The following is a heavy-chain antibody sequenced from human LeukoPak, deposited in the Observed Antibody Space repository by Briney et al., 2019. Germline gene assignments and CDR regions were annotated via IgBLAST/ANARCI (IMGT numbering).Heavy chain of an antibody. CDR2: IYPDDSNT. Sequence: PGESLKISCKGSGYRFTNYWIGWVRQMPGKGLERMGIIYPDDSNTRYSPSFQGQVTISADKSISTAYLQWSSLKASDTAMYYCARHLSSNWYNEKAFDYWGQGTLVTVSS. CDR3: ARHLSSNWYNEKAFDY. J-gene: IGHJ4*02. D-gene: IGHD6-13*01. V-gene: IGHV5-51*01. CDR1: GYRFTNYW.